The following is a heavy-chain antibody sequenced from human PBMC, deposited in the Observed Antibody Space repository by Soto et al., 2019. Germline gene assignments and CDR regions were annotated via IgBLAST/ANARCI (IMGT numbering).Heavy chain of an antibody. CDR3: ARHPSDFWSEKSMYNWFDP. V-gene: IGHV4-59*08. CDR2: IYYSGST. D-gene: IGHD3-3*01. Sequence: SETLSLTCTVSGGSISSYYWSWIRQPPGKGLEWIGYIYYSGSTNYNPSLKSRVTISVDTSKNQFSLKLSSVTAADTAVYYCARHPSDFWSEKSMYNWFDPWGQGTLVTVSS. CDR1: GGSISSYY. J-gene: IGHJ5*02.